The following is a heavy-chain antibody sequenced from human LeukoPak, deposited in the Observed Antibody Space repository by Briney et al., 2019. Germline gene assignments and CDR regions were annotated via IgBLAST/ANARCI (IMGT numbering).Heavy chain of an antibody. CDR1: GGSISSSNYY. CDR3: ARDENGYVWGSFRA. V-gene: IGHV4-39*07. J-gene: IGHJ5*02. D-gene: IGHD3-16*02. Sequence: SETLSLTCTVSGGSISSSNYYWGWIRQPPGKGLEWIGNIYYRGSTYYNPSLESRVTMSLDTSKNQFSLKLSSVTAADTAVYYCARDENGYVWGSFRAWGQGTLVTVSS. CDR2: IYYRGST.